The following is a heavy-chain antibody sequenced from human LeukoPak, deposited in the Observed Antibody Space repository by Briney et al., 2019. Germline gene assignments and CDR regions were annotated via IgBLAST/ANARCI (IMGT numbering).Heavy chain of an antibody. CDR3: ARRYYYNLGSFPFDF. D-gene: IGHD3-10*01. V-gene: IGHV4-34*01. Sequence: SSETLSLTCAVSGGPFSGYFWSWIRQSSGKGLEWIGEIHNSGTTNYNPSLNSRVTISEDTSKNQFYLNLSSVTAPDTAVYYCARRYYYNLGSFPFDFWGQGTLVTVSS. J-gene: IGHJ4*02. CDR2: IHNSGTT. CDR1: GGPFSGYF.